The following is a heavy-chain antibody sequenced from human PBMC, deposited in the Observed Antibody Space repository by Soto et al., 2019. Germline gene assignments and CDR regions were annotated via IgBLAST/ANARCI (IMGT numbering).Heavy chain of an antibody. Sequence: ASVKVSCKASGYTFTGHYIHWVRQAPEQGPEWMGEIGPGSGATRYAQKFQGRVTMTRDTSITTVYMELKNLSPDDTAVYYCGRGRSGQIVVFYWGQGTPVTVSS. CDR1: GYTFTGHY. CDR3: GRGRSGQIVVFY. D-gene: IGHD1-26*01. V-gene: IGHV1-2*02. J-gene: IGHJ4*02. CDR2: IGPGSGAT.